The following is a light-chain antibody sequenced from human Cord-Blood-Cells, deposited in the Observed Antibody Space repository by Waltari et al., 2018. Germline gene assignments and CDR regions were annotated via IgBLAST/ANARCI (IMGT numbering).Light chain of an antibody. V-gene: IGLV2-11*01. CDR2: DDS. CDR1: SRDVGLYDS. J-gene: IGLJ2*01. CDR3: CSYAGSYTVV. Sequence: QSALTQPRSVSGSPGQSVTISCTGTSRDVGLYDSVAWYQQPPVNAPKLMIYDDSKRPSGVPDRFSGSKSGNTASLTISGLQAEDEADYYCCSYAGSYTVVFGGGTKLTVL.